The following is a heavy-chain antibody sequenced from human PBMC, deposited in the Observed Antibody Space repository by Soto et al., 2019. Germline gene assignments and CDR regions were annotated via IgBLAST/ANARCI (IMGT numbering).Heavy chain of an antibody. D-gene: IGHD4-4*01. J-gene: IGHJ5*02. V-gene: IGHV1-3*01. CDR3: SRCSNLPPFSGNWCDL. CDR1: GYTFTSYA. CDR2: INAGNGNT. Sequence: GASVKVSWKASGYTFTSYAMHWVRQAPGQRLEWMGWINAGNGNTKYSQKFQGRVTITRDTSASTAYMELSSLRSEDTAVYYCSRCSNLPPFSGNWCDLWAQGSLVTVSS.